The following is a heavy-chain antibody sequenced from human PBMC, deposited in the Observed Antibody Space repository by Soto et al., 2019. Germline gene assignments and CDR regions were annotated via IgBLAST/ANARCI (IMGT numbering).Heavy chain of an antibody. CDR2: FDPEDRET. CDR1: GYTLTELS. D-gene: IGHD6-19*01. Sequence: QVQLVQSGAEVKKPGASVKVSCKVSGYTLTELSMPWVRQAPGKGLEWMGGFDPEDRETIYAQQFQGRVTMTEDTSTDTAYMELSSLRSQDTAVYYCATAKQWPLPVFNWGQGTLVTVSS. CDR3: ATAKQWPLPVFN. J-gene: IGHJ4*02. V-gene: IGHV1-24*01.